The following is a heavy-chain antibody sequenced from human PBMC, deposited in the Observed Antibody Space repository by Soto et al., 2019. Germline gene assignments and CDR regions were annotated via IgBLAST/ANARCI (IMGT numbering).Heavy chain of an antibody. Sequence: GAVKISWEGCGCRVRNYWSGWVRQVTGTGLEWVGIIYPGDSDTIYNPSFQGHVIISAAKSISTAYLQWSSPKASDTAIYYCASHDTTDYESGAHFYGDYWGQGTPVTVSS. CDR2: IYPGDSDT. CDR3: ASHDTTDYESGAHFYGDY. V-gene: IGHV5-51*01. CDR1: GCRVRNYW. D-gene: IGHD3-22*01. J-gene: IGHJ4*02.